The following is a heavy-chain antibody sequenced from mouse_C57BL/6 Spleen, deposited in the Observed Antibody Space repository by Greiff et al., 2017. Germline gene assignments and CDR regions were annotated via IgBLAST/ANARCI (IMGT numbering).Heavy chain of an antibody. CDR3: TRGLGLWFAY. Sequence: EVQGVESGGGLVQPGGSMKLSCAASGFTFSDAWMDWVRQSPEKGLEWVAEIRNKANNHATYYAESVKGRFTISRDDSKSSVYLQMNSLRAEDTGIYYCTRGLGLWFAYWGQGTLVTVSA. D-gene: IGHD3-3*01. J-gene: IGHJ3*01. CDR2: IRNKANNHAT. CDR1: GFTFSDAW. V-gene: IGHV6-6*01.